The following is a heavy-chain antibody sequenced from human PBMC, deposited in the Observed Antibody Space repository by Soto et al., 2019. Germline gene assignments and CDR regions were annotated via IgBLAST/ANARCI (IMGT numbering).Heavy chain of an antibody. Sequence: GGSLRLSCAASGFIFSSYAMHWVRQAPGKGLEWVTVISYDGSNKYYADSVKGRFSISRDNSKNTLYLQMNSLRVEDTAVYYCARDLYGSGSYYSPIYYYYGMDVWGQGTTVTVSS. V-gene: IGHV3-30-3*01. CDR1: GFIFSSYA. J-gene: IGHJ6*02. CDR2: ISYDGSNK. D-gene: IGHD3-10*01. CDR3: ARDLYGSGSYYSPIYYYYGMDV.